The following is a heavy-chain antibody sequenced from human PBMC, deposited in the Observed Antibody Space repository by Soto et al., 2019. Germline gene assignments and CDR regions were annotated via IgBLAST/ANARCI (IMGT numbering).Heavy chain of an antibody. Sequence: ASVKVSCKASGYTFSNYSIHWVRPAPGQRLEWMGWINAGNGNTKSSQKFQGRVTITRDTSASTAYMELSSLRSEDTAVYYCARGSPPTFDYWGQGTLVTVSS. J-gene: IGHJ4*02. CDR1: GYTFSNYS. V-gene: IGHV1-3*01. CDR3: ARGSPPTFDY. CDR2: INAGNGNT. D-gene: IGHD1-26*01.